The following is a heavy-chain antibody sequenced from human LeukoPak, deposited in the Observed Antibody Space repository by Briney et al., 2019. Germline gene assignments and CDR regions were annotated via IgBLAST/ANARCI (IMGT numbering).Heavy chain of an antibody. D-gene: IGHD3-3*01. CDR3: ARRRNDFYRYYMDV. Sequence: SETLSLTCTVSGGSISSGGYYWSWIRQHPGKGLEWIGYIYYSGSTYYNPSLKSRVTISVDTSKNQFSLKLSSVTAADTAVYYCARRRNDFYRYYMDVWGKGTTVTVSS. CDR1: GGSISSGGYY. J-gene: IGHJ6*03. V-gene: IGHV4-31*03. CDR2: IYYSGST.